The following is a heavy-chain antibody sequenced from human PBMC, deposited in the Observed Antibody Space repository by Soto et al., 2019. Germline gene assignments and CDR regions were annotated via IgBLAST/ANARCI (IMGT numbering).Heavy chain of an antibody. D-gene: IGHD5-18*01. CDR2: IIPILGIA. Sequence: SVKVSCKASGGTFSSYTISWVRQAPGQGLEWMGRIIPILGIANYAQKFQGRVTITADKSTSTAYMELSSLRSEDTAVYYCARGAATAVVIPLFAYWGQGTLVTVSS. CDR1: GGTFSSYT. CDR3: ARGAATAVVIPLFAY. V-gene: IGHV1-69*02. J-gene: IGHJ4*02.